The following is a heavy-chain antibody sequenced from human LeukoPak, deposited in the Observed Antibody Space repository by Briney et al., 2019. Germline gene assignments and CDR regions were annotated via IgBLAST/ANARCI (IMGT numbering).Heavy chain of an antibody. CDR1: GGSISSSC. D-gene: IGHD4-17*01. J-gene: IGHJ4*02. V-gene: IGHV4-4*09. Sequence: AETLSLTCTASGGSISSSCWSWIRQPPGKGLEWIGYIYTSGSTNYNPSLKSPVTISVDTSKNQFSLKLSSVTAADTAVYYCARDGPYYGYFDYWGQGTLGTVSS. CDR2: IYTSGST. CDR3: ARDGPYYGYFDY.